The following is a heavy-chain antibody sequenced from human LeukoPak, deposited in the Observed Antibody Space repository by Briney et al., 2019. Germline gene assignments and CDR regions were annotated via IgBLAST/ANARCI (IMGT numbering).Heavy chain of an antibody. V-gene: IGHV3-64D*06. CDR1: GFIFSSYT. J-gene: IGHJ4*02. CDR2: ISSNGDTT. Sequence: PGGSLRLSCSASGFIFSSYTMHWVRQAPGKGLEYVSAISSNGDTTYYADSVKGRFTISRDNSKNTLYPQMSSLRAEDTAVYYCVKRSTYFFDYWGQGTLVTVSS. CDR3: VKRSTYFFDY.